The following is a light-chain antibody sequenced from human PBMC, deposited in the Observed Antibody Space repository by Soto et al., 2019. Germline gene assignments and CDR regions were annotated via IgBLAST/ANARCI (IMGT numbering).Light chain of an antibody. CDR2: DAS. CDR1: QSVSSY. CDR3: QQRSNWPST. Sequence: EIVLTQPPATLSLSPGERAALSFRASQSVSSYLAWYQQKPGQAPRLLIYDASKRATGIPARFSGSGSGTDFTLTISILEPEDFAVYCCQQRSNWPSTFGGGTKVEI. V-gene: IGKV3-11*01. J-gene: IGKJ4*01.